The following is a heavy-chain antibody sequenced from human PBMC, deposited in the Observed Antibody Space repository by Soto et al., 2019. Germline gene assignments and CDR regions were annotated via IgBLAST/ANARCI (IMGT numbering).Heavy chain of an antibody. J-gene: IGHJ6*01. CDR3: AAGVLAYCSSTSCFSRSGYYYYYGMDV. V-gene: IGHV1-58*01. CDR2: TALGSGNT. D-gene: IGHD2-2*01. CDR1: GFPFTSSA. Sequence: SVKVSFKASGFPFTSSAVQLVRQARGQRLEWIGCTALGSGNTNYAQKFQERVTITRDMSTSTAYMELSSLRSEDTAVYYCAAGVLAYCSSTSCFSRSGYYYYYGMDVCGQGTTVTVSS.